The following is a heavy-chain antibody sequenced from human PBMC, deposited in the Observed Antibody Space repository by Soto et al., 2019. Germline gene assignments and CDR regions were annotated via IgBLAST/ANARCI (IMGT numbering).Heavy chain of an antibody. J-gene: IGHJ5*02. CDR3: ALWLRYFQGFDP. D-gene: IGHD3-9*01. CDR2: INPNSGGT. Sequence: ASVKVSCKASGYTFTGYYMHWVRQAPGQGLEWMGWINPNSGGTNYAQKFQGWVTMTRDTSISTAYMELSRLRSDDTAVYYCALWLRYFQGFDPWGQGTLVTVSS. CDR1: GYTFTGYY. V-gene: IGHV1-2*04.